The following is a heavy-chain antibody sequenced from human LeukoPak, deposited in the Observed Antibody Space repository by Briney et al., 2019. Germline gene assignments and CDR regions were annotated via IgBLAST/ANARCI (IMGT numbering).Heavy chain of an antibody. J-gene: IGHJ3*02. CDR3: ARVSQNIVVVTAGDAFDI. CDR1: GDSISSGNYY. V-gene: IGHV4-61*02. CDR2: IYTSGST. D-gene: IGHD2-21*02. Sequence: PSETLSLTCTVSGDSISSGNYYWSWLRQPAGKGLEWIGRIYTSGSTDYSPSLKSRVTISLDTSKNQFSLKLSSVTAADTAVYYCARVSQNIVVVTAGDAFDIWGQGTMVTVSS.